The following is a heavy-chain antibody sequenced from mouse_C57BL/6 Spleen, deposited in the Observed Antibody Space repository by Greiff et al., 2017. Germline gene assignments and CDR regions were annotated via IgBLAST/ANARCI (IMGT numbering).Heavy chain of an antibody. CDR2: IDPETGGT. D-gene: IGHD1-1*01. V-gene: IGHV1-15*01. J-gene: IGHJ1*03. CDR3: TRHYGSSYEWYFDV. CDR1: GYTFTDYE. Sequence: QVQLQQSGAELVRPGASVTLSCKASGYTFTDYEMHWVKQTPVHGLEWIGAIDPETGGTAYNQKFNGKAILTADKSSSTAYMELRSLTSEDSAVYYCTRHYGSSYEWYFDVWGTGTTVTVSS.